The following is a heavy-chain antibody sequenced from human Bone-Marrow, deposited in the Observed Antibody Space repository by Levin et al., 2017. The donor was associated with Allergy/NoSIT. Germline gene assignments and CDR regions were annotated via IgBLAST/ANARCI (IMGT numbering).Heavy chain of an antibody. CDR1: GGSISSYY. CDR2: IYYSGSP. V-gene: IGHV4-59*01. CDR3: ARYDYSYYYYALDV. J-gene: IGHJ6*02. Sequence: SETLSLTCTVSGGSISSYYWSWIRQPPGKGLEWIGYIYYSGSPNYNPSLKSRVTISVDTSKNQFSLKLGSVTAADTAVYYCARYDYSYYYYALDVWGQGTTVTVSS. D-gene: IGHD3-16*01.